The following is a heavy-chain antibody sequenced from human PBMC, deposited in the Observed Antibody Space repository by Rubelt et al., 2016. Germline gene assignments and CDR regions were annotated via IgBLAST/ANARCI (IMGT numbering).Heavy chain of an antibody. CDR3: ARDFGVRLPGFQH. Sequence: QVQLQESGPGLVKPSQTLSLTCTVSGDSISSGGYYWSWIRQHPKKGLEWIGYLYSGIPYFNPSLKSRVTISEDTSKNQCSLRLSSVTAADTAVYYCARDFGVRLPGFQHWGQGTLVTVSS. V-gene: IGHV4-31*03. D-gene: IGHD3-10*01. J-gene: IGHJ1*01. CDR2: LYSGIP. CDR1: GDSISSGGYY.